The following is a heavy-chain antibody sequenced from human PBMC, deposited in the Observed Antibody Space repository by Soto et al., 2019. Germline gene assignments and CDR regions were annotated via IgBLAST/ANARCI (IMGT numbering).Heavy chain of an antibody. Sequence: TLSLTCAISGDSVSSNSAAWNWIRQSPSRGLEWLGRTYYRSKWYNDYAVSVKSRITINPDTSKNQFSLQLNSVTPEDTAVYYCAREGHSSGWYWDAFDIWGQGTMVTVSS. CDR1: GDSVSSNSAA. D-gene: IGHD6-19*01. CDR3: AREGHSSGWYWDAFDI. CDR2: TYYRSKWYN. J-gene: IGHJ3*02. V-gene: IGHV6-1*01.